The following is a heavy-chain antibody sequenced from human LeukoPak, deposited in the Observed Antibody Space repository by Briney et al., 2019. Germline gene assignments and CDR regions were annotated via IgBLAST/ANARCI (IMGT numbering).Heavy chain of an antibody. CDR2: ISGSGGST. V-gene: IGHV3-23*01. CDR1: GLTFSSYG. D-gene: IGHD3-22*01. J-gene: IGHJ3*02. Sequence: GGSLRLSCAASGLTFSSYGMSWVRQAPGKGLEWVSAISGSGGSTYYVDSVKGRFTISRDNSKNTLYLQMNSLRAEDTAVYYCAKLYYYDSSGYYWGAFDIWGQGTMVTVSS. CDR3: AKLYYYDSSGYYWGAFDI.